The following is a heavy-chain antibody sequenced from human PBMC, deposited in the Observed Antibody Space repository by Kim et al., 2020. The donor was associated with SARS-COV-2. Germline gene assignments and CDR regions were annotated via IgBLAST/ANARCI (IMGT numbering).Heavy chain of an antibody. J-gene: IGHJ4*02. CDR2: GSGGST. V-gene: IGHV3-23*01. CDR3: AKRLDY. Sequence: GSGGSTYYADSVKGRFTISRDISKNTLYLQMNSLRAVDTAVYYCAKRLDYWGQGTLVTVSS.